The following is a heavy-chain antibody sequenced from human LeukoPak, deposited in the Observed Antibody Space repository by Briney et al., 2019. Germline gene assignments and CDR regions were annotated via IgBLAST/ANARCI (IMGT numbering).Heavy chain of an antibody. CDR2: ISAYNGNT. Sequence: GASVTVSCKASGYTFTTYGISWVRQAPGQGLEWMGWISAYNGNTNYAQKLQGRVTMTTDTSTTTAYMELRSLRSDDTAVYYCARDRDYGDYNTQDLFDYWGQGTLVTVSS. CDR1: GYTFTTYG. J-gene: IGHJ4*02. CDR3: ARDRDYGDYNTQDLFDY. V-gene: IGHV1-18*01. D-gene: IGHD4-17*01.